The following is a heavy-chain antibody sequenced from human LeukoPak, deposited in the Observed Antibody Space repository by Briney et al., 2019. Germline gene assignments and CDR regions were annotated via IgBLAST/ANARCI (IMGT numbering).Heavy chain of an antibody. J-gene: IGHJ4*02. Sequence: GGSLRLSCAASGFTFSNYGIHWVRQAPGKGLEWVAVIWSDGINKYYVDSVKGRFTISRDNSKNTLYLQMNSLRADDTAVYYCARSTYSSSSYYSDYWGQGSLVTVPS. CDR1: GFTFSNYG. D-gene: IGHD6-13*01. CDR3: ARSTYSSSSYYSDY. CDR2: IWSDGINK. V-gene: IGHV3-33*01.